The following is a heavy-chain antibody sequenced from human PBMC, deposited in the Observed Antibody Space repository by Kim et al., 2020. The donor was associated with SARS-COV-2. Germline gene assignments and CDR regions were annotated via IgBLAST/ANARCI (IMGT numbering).Heavy chain of an antibody. CDR1: GFTFSSYG. CDR2: ISYDGSNK. J-gene: IGHJ6*02. Sequence: GGSLRLSCAASGFTFSSYGMHWVRQAPGKGLEWVAVISYDGSNKYYADSVKGRFTISRDNSKNTLYLQMNSLRAEDTAVYYCAKDHVYQSPDDYYYYYGMDVWGQGATVTVSS. CDR3: AKDHVYQSPDDYYYYYGMDV. D-gene: IGHD2-8*01. V-gene: IGHV3-30*18.